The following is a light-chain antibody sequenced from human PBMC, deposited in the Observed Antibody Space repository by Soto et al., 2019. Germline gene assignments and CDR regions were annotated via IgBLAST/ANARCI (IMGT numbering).Light chain of an antibody. CDR1: SIDVGGYNY. CDR2: EVS. V-gene: IGLV2-8*01. J-gene: IGLJ1*01. CDR3: SSYAGSNNFV. Sequence: QSALTQPPSASGSPGQSVTISCPGTSIDVGGYNYVSWYQQHPGKAPKLMIYEVSKRPSGVPDRFSGSKSGNTASLTVSGLQAEDEADYYCSSYAGSNNFVFGTGTKVTVL.